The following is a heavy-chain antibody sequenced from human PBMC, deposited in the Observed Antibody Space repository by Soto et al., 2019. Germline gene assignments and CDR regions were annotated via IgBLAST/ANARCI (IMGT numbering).Heavy chain of an antibody. CDR2: ISSSGTTI. CDR3: VRDSRSTIFGVDLNFDY. V-gene: IGHV3-48*01. Sequence: EVQLVESGGGFLPPGGSLRLSCAASGFTFSSYSMHWVRQAPGKGLEWVSYISSSGTTIYSADSVKGRFTISRDNAKNSVYLQINSVRAEDTAVYYCVRDSRSTIFGVDLNFDYWGQGTLVTVSS. D-gene: IGHD3-3*01. J-gene: IGHJ4*02. CDR1: GFTFSSYS.